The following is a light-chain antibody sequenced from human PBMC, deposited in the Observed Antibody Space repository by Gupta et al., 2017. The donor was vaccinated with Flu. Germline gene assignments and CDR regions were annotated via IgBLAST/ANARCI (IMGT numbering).Light chain of an antibody. CDR2: KAS. Sequence: PSTLSASVGDRVTITCRASQSIRDWLAWYQQKPGKAPNLLIYKASTLQSGVPSRFSGSGSGTEFTLTISSLQPDDFATYCCQQDDTYTETFGQGTKLE. V-gene: IGKV1-5*03. J-gene: IGKJ2*01. CDR1: QSIRDW. CDR3: QQDDTYTET.